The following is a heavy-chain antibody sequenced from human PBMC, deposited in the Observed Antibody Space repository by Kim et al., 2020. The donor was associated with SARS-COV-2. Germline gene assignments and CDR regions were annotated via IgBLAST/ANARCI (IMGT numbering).Heavy chain of an antibody. D-gene: IGHD2-15*01. Sequence: GGSLRLSCAASGFTFSSYWMHWVRQAPGKGLVWVSRINSDGSSTSYADSVKGRFTISRDNAKNTLYLQMNSLRAEDTAVYYCARDQTPNICSGGSCYRPITGYYGVGVWGQGTTLTVSS. J-gene: IGHJ6*02. CDR3: ARDQTPNICSGGSCYRPITGYYGVGV. CDR1: GFTFSSYW. V-gene: IGHV3-74*01. CDR2: INSDGSST.